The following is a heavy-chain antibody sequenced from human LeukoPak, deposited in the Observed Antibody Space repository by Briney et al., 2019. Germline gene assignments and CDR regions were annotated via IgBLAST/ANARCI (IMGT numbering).Heavy chain of an antibody. CDR3: ARREDGYKNPFDY. Sequence: PSETLSPTCAVFGGSFSGYFWGWIRQPAGRGLEWIGEINHSGSTNYIPSLKSRVTMSVDTSKNQFSLRLNAGTAADTSVYYCARREDGYKNPFDYWGQGTLVTVSS. J-gene: IGHJ4*02. V-gene: IGHV4-34*01. CDR1: GGSFSGYF. D-gene: IGHD5-24*01. CDR2: INHSGST.